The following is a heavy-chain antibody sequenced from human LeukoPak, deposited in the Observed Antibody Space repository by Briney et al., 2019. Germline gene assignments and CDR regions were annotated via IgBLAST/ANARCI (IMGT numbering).Heavy chain of an antibody. V-gene: IGHV1-2*02. Sequence: ASVKVSCKASGYTFTGYYMHWVRQAPGQGLEWMGWINPNSGGTSYARKFQGRVTMTRDTSISTAYMELSRLRSDDTAVYYCARVVGDYDLYYFDYWGQGTLVTVSS. CDR3: ARVVGDYDLYYFDY. CDR1: GYTFTGYY. J-gene: IGHJ4*02. CDR2: INPNSGGT. D-gene: IGHD4-17*01.